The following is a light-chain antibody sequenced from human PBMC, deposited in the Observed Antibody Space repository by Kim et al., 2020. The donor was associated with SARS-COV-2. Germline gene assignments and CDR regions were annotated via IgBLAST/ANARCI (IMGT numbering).Light chain of an antibody. CDR2: GKN. Sequence: LEQTIRITCQVDSLRSYSASWYQQTPGQAPVLVIYGKNNRPSGIPDRFSGSCSGNTASLTITGAQAEDEADYYCNSRNSSGNHLVFGGGTKLTVL. J-gene: IGLJ3*02. CDR3: NSRNSSGNHLV. CDR1: SLRSYS. V-gene: IGLV3-19*01.